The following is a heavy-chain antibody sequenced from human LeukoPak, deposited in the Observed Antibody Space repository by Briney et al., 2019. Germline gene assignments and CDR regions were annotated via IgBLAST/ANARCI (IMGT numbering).Heavy chain of an antibody. CDR3: ARGARGGYANEYLFDY. CDR1: GGSINNYY. Sequence: SETLSLTCTVSGGSINNYYWSWIRQPPGKGLEWIGYIYHNGDTNYNPSLKSRVTISLDTSENQFSLKLSSVTAADTAVYYCARGARGGYANEYLFDYWGQGTLVTVSS. CDR2: IYHNGDT. J-gene: IGHJ4*02. D-gene: IGHD5-12*01. V-gene: IGHV4-59*01.